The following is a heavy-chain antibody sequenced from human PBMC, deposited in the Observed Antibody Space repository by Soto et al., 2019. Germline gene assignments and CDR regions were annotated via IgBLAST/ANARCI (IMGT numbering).Heavy chain of an antibody. CDR1: GFTFVMYA. V-gene: IGHV1-46*01. Sequence: ASVKVSCKASGFTFVMYAIHWVRQAPGQGLEWMGIINPSGGSTRYAQKFQGRVTMTRDTSTSTVYLEVSSLRSEDAAMYYCARGVVVKVYEMGGPDYWGQGTLVTV. D-gene: IGHD2-8*01. J-gene: IGHJ4*02. CDR2: INPSGGST. CDR3: ARGVVVKVYEMGGPDY.